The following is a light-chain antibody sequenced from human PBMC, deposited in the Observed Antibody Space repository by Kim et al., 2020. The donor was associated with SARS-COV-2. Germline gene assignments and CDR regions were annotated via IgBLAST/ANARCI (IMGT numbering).Light chain of an antibody. V-gene: IGKV3-20*01. CDR3: QQYDSSPRT. CDR2: GAS. CDR1: QSVSTY. Sequence: EIVLTQSPGTLSLSPGERATLSCRASQSVSTYLARYQQKPGQAPRLLIFGASSRATGIPDRFSGSGSGTDFTLTISRLEPEDFAVYYCQQYDSSPRTFGQGTKVEIK. J-gene: IGKJ1*01.